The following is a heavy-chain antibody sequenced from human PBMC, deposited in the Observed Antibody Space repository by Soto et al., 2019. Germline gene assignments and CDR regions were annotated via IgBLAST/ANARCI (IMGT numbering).Heavy chain of an antibody. CDR2: IYWNDDK. Sequence: SGPTLVNPTQTLTLTCTFSGFSLTTSGVSVGWIRQPPGKALEWLASIYWNDDKRYSPSLKSRLTLTKDNSKKQVVLTMTNMDPADTATYYCAYRVGSRGSFDYWGQGTLVTGSS. CDR3: AYRVGSRGSFDY. D-gene: IGHD6-25*01. J-gene: IGHJ4*02. V-gene: IGHV2-5*01. CDR1: GFSLTTSGVS.